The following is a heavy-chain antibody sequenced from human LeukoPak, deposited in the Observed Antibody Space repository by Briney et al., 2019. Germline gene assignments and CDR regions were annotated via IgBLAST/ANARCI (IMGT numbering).Heavy chain of an antibody. J-gene: IGHJ4*02. CDR3: ARLRSSWYVDN. CDR2: IYSSGST. Sequence: SETLSLTCSVSGGSITSFFWSWVRQPAGKGLEWIGHIYSSGSTNYNPSLKSRVTISIDTSKNQFSLELSSVTAADTAVYYCARLRSSWYVDNWGQGTLVTVSS. D-gene: IGHD6-13*01. V-gene: IGHV4-4*07. CDR1: GGSITSFF.